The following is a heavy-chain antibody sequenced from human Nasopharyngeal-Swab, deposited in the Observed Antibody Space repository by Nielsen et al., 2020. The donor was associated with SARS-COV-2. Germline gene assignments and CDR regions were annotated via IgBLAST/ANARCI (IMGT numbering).Heavy chain of an antibody. J-gene: IGHJ6*02. V-gene: IGHV3-48*03. Sequence: GESLKISCAASGFTFSSYDMNWVRQAPGKGLEWVSYISSSGSTIYYADSVKGRFTISRDNAKNSLYLQMNSLRAEDTAVYYCARVPGITIFGVVIDGYYGMDVWGQGTTVTVSS. D-gene: IGHD3-3*01. CDR2: ISSSGSTI. CDR3: ARVPGITIFGVVIDGYYGMDV. CDR1: GFTFSSYD.